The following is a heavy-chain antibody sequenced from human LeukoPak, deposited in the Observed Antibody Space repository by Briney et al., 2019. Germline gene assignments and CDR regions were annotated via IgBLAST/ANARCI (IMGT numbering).Heavy chain of an antibody. CDR3: ATEDRITMIVVVPFQH. CDR1: GGTFTDYY. D-gene: IGHD3-22*01. J-gene: IGHJ1*01. Sequence: ASVKVSCKASGGTFTDYYMHWVQQAPGKGLEWMGLVDPEDGETIYAEKFQGRVTITADTSTDTAYMELSSLRSEDTAVYYCATEDRITMIVVVPFQHWGQGTLVTVSS. CDR2: VDPEDGET. V-gene: IGHV1-69-2*01.